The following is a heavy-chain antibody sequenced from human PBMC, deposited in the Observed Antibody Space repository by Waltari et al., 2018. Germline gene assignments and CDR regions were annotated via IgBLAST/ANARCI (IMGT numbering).Heavy chain of an antibody. CDR3: ATGVSYSSSWYWDY. D-gene: IGHD6-13*01. CDR2: FEPEDGET. J-gene: IGHJ4*02. Sequence: QVQLVQSGAEVKKPGASVKVSCKVSGYTLTELSMHWVRRAPGKGLEWRGGFEPEDGETIYAQKFQVRVTMTEDTSTDTAYMELSSLRSEDTAVYYCATGVSYSSSWYWDYWGQGTLVIVSS. CDR1: GYTLTELS. V-gene: IGHV1-24*01.